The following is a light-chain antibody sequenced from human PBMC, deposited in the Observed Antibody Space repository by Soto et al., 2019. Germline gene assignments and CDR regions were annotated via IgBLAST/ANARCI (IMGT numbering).Light chain of an antibody. CDR1: QSVPNTS. CDR2: GAS. CDR3: QQYVGA. J-gene: IGKJ4*01. V-gene: IGKV3-20*01. Sequence: ESVLTQSPGTLSLSPGXRATLSCRASQSVPNTSLAWYQQKPGQAPRLLIYGASNRATGIPDRFSGSGYGTDFTLTISRLEPEDFAVYYCQQYVGAFGGGTKVDIK.